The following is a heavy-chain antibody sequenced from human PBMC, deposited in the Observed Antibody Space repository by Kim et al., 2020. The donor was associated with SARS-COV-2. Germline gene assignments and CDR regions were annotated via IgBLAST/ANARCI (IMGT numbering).Heavy chain of an antibody. D-gene: IGHD3-9*01. CDR1: GFTFSDYY. CDR3: ARDRRYDILTGLLDARTLDY. V-gene: IGHV3-11*01. J-gene: IGHJ4*02. CDR2: ISNSGSTI. Sequence: GGSLRLSCAASGFTFSDYYLSWIRQAPGKGLEWVSYISNSGSTIYYAGSVKGRFAIARDNAKNSLFLHMNSLRAEDTAVYYCARDRRYDILTGLLDARTLDYWGQGTLVTVSS.